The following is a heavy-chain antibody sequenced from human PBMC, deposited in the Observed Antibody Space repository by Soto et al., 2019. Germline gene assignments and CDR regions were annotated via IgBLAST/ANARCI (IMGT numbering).Heavy chain of an antibody. CDR3: ASLPGTATTFLS. CDR1: GFTFGSFW. Sequence: PGGSLRLSCAASGFTFGSFWMSWVRQAPGKGLEWVANIKEDGSEKHYVESVRGRFTVSRDNAKNSLYLQTNSLRAEDTAVYYCASLPGTATTFLSWGQGTLVTVSS. J-gene: IGHJ5*02. CDR2: IKEDGSEK. V-gene: IGHV3-7*01. D-gene: IGHD1-1*01.